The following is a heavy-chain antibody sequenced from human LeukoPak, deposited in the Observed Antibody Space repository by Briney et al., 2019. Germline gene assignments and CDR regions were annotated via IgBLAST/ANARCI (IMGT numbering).Heavy chain of an antibody. D-gene: IGHD3-10*01. CDR2: MYYSGST. V-gene: IGHV4-59*08. J-gene: IGHJ4*02. Sequence: KASETLSLTCTVSGGSITSHYWSWIRQPPGKGLEWIGYMYYSGSTDYNPSFKSRVTISVDTSKNQFSLKVTSVTAADTAVYFCARHRRNYYGTGGSPFDFWGQGILVTVSS. CDR1: GGSITSHY. CDR3: ARHRRNYYGTGGSPFDF.